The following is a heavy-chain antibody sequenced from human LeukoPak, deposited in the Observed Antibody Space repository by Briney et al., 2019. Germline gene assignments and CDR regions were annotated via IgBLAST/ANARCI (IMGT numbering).Heavy chain of an antibody. CDR1: GFTFSSSG. V-gene: IGHV3-33*01. CDR2: ILYNGSNK. CDR3: ARAGGYCSGGSCYRGYSWFDP. J-gene: IGHJ5*02. Sequence: GGSLRLSCAASGFTFSSSGMHWVRQTPGKGLEGVAVILYNGSNKYYADSVKGRFTISRDNSKNTLYLQMNSLRVGDTAVYYCARAGGYCSGGSCYRGYSWFDPWGQGTLVTVSS. D-gene: IGHD2-15*01.